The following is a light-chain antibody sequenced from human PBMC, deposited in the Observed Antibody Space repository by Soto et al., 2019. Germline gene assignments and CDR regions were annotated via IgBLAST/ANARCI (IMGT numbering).Light chain of an antibody. V-gene: IGLV2-18*01. CDR3: CLYTSSGTHV. CDR1: SSDVGSYNR. J-gene: IGLJ1*01. CDR2: EVS. Sequence: QSVLTQPPSVSGSPGQSVTISCTGTSSDVGSYNRVSWYQQPPGTAPKLMIYEVSNRPSGVPNRFSGSKSGNTASLTISGLQAEDEADYYCCLYTSSGTHVFATGTKVTVL.